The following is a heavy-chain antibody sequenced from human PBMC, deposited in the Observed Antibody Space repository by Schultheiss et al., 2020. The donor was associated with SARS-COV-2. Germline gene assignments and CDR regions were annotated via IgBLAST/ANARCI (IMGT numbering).Heavy chain of an antibody. CDR3: ATGGSTVTGTFDY. J-gene: IGHJ4*02. Sequence: SQTLSLTCAVSGGSINTYYWSWIRQPPGKGLEWIGYIYYSGSTNYNPSLKSRVTISLDTSKNQFSLKPSSVTAADTAVYYCATGGSTVTGTFDYWGQGTLVTVSS. CDR2: IYYSGST. CDR1: GGSINTYY. V-gene: IGHV4-59*08. D-gene: IGHD4-17*01.